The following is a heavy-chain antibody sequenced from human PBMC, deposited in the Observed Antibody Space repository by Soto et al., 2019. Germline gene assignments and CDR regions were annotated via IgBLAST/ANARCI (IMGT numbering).Heavy chain of an antibody. Sequence: QVQLVESGGGVVQPGRSLRLSCAASGFTFSSYAMHWVRQAPGKGLEWVAVISYDGANKYYADSVKGRFTISRDNSKSTLYLQMNSLRAEDTAMYFCARDPSGQYPIFDYWGQGTLVTVSS. J-gene: IGHJ4*02. CDR2: ISYDGANK. CDR1: GFTFSSYA. V-gene: IGHV3-30-3*01. CDR3: ARDPSGQYPIFDY. D-gene: IGHD6-19*01.